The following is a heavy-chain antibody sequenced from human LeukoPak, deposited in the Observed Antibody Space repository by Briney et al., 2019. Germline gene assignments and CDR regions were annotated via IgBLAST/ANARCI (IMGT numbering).Heavy chain of an antibody. CDR1: GSTFSSYS. D-gene: IGHD6-19*01. CDR3: ARGSSGWYWDY. J-gene: IGHJ4*02. V-gene: IGHV3-48*01. CDR2: ISSINTI. Sequence: GGSLRLSCAVSGSTFSSYSMNWVRQPPGKGLEWVSYISSINTIYYADSVKGRFTISRDNGKNSLYLQMNSLRAEDTALYYCARGSSGWYWDYWGQGTLVTVSS.